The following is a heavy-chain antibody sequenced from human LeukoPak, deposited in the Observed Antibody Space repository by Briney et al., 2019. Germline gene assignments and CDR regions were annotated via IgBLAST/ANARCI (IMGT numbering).Heavy chain of an antibody. CDR1: GITFSSYN. V-gene: IGHV3-21*01. Sequence: GGSLRLSCAASGITFSSYNMNWVRQAPGKGLEWVSSISSSSSYIYYADSVKGRFTISRDNAKNSLYLQMNSLRAEDTAVYYCARRGVGAIGYWGQGTLVTVSS. CDR2: ISSSSSYI. J-gene: IGHJ4*02. D-gene: IGHD1-26*01. CDR3: ARRGVGAIGY.